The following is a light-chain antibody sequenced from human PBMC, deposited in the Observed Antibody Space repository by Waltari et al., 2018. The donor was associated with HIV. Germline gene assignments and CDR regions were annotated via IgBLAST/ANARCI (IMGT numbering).Light chain of an antibody. CDR3: QQYSKWPPLT. V-gene: IGKV3-15*01. CDR1: QNVGVN. Sequence: EVVMTQSPATLSVSPGERATLFCRASQNVGVNLAWYQQKPGQAPRLLISGASTRATGIPARFSGGGSGTELTLTISGLQSDDFAVYYCQQYSKWPPLTFGGGTKVEIK. CDR2: GAS. J-gene: IGKJ4*01.